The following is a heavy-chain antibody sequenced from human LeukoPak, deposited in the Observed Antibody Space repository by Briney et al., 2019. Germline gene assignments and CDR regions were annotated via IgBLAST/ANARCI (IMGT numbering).Heavy chain of an antibody. D-gene: IGHD2-15*01. J-gene: IGHJ5*02. CDR2: IRKDGSER. Sequence: GESLRLSCAASGFTFSNYWVSWVRQAPGKGLEWVANIRKDGSERNHVDSVKGRFTISRDDAKNSLYLQMNSLRVEDTAIYYCARGAANLVSWGQGTLVTVSS. V-gene: IGHV3-7*03. CDR3: ARGAANLVS. CDR1: GFTFSNYW.